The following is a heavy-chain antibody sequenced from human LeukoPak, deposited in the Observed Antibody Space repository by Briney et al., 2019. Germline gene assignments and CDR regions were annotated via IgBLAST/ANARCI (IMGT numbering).Heavy chain of an antibody. Sequence: GGSLRLSCAASGFTFRSYGMHWVRQAPGKGLEWVAVIWYDGSNKYYADSVKGRFTISRDNSKNTLYLQMNSLRAEDTALYFCAKKAQYNGNYPLDYWGQGTLVTVSS. D-gene: IGHD1-26*01. CDR3: AKKAQYNGNYPLDY. CDR2: IWYDGSNK. CDR1: GFTFRSYG. V-gene: IGHV3-33*03. J-gene: IGHJ4*02.